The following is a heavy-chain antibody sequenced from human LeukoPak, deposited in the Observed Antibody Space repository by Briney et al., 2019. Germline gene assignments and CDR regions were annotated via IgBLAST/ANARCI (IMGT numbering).Heavy chain of an antibody. CDR3: ARRSSPVGYGMDV. J-gene: IGHJ6*02. V-gene: IGHV4-39*01. CDR1: GGSVSSSDYF. CDR2: IYYSGST. Sequence: SETLSLTCTVSGGSVSSSDYFWGWVRQPPGKGLEWIGTIYYSGSTYYNPFLKSRVTVSVDTSKNQFSLKLSSVTAADAAVYYCARRSSPVGYGMDVWGQGTTVTVSS. D-gene: IGHD2-2*01.